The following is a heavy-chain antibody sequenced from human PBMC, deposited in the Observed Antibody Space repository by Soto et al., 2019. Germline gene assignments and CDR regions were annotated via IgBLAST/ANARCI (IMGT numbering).Heavy chain of an antibody. V-gene: IGHV4-30-4*01. CDR2: IYYSGST. D-gene: IGHD3-22*01. CDR1: GGSISSGDYY. CDR3: ARVAPPTRYYYDSSGYDI. Sequence: SETLSLTCTVSGGSISSGDYYWSWIRQPPGKGLEWIGYIYYSGSTYYTPSLKSRVTISVDTSKNQFSLKLSSVTAADTAVYYCARVAPPTRYYYDSSGYDIWGQGTMVTVSS. J-gene: IGHJ3*02.